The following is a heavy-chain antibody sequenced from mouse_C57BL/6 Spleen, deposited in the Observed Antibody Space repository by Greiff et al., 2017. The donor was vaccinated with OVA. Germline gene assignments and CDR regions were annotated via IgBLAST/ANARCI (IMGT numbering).Heavy chain of an antibody. J-gene: IGHJ2*01. CDR1: GYTFTSYW. CDR3: ARRHYYGSSPYLDY. D-gene: IGHD1-1*01. V-gene: IGHV1-50*01. Sequence: QVQLQQPGAELVKPGASVKLSCKASGYTFTSYWMQWVKQRPGQGLEWIGEIDPSDSYTNYNQKFKGKATLTVDTSSSTAYMQLSSLTSEDSAVYYCARRHYYGSSPYLDYWGQGTTLTVSS. CDR2: IDPSDSYT.